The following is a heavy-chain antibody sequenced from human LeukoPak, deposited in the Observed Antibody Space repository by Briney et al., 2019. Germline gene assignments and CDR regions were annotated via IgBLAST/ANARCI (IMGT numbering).Heavy chain of an antibody. CDR3: ARGNSVWRYFFDY. CDR1: GLIFSSYR. D-gene: IGHD6-19*01. V-gene: IGHV3-7*03. CDR2: INQDGSDK. J-gene: IGHJ4*02. Sequence: GGSLRLSCAASGLIFSSYRVTWVRQAPGKGLEWVANINQDGSDKHYVDSVKGRFTISRDNAENSLYLQMNSLRAEDTAVCYCARGNSVWRYFFDYWGRGTLVTVSS.